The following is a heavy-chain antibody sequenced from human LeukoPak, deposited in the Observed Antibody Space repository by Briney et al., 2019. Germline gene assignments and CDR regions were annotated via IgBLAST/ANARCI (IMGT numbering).Heavy chain of an antibody. V-gene: IGHV3-49*04. J-gene: IGHJ4*02. CDR1: GFTFGDYA. CDR2: IRSKVYGGTT. Sequence: GGSLRLSCTASGFTFGDYAMSWVRQAPGKGLEWVGFIRSKVYGGTTEYAASVKGRFTISRDDSKSIACLQMNSLKTEDTAVYYCSSYCTSTSCYDYWGQGTLVTVSS. D-gene: IGHD2-2*01. CDR3: SSYCTSTSCYDY.